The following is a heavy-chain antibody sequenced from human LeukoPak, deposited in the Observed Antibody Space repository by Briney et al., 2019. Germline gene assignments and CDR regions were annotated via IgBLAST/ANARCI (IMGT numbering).Heavy chain of an antibody. D-gene: IGHD6-19*01. CDR2: IGIAGDT. CDR1: GFTFSSYD. J-gene: IGHJ5*02. Sequence: QPGGSLRLSCAASGFTFSSYDMHWVRQATGKGLEWVSGIGIAGDTYYAGSVKGRFTISRDNAKNSLYLQMNSLRAEDTAVYYCARSPSVAAPWGQGTLVTVSS. V-gene: IGHV3-13*01. CDR3: ARSPSVAAP.